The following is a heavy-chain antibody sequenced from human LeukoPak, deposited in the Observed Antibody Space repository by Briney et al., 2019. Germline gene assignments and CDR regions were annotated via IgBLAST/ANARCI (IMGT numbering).Heavy chain of an antibody. CDR2: ISAYNGNT. CDR1: GYTFTSYG. D-gene: IGHD2-2*01. V-gene: IGHV1-18*01. J-gene: IGHJ4*02. CDR3: ARDGGDIVVVPAAQDFDY. Sequence: ASVKVSCKASGYTFTSYGISWVRQAPGQGLEWMGWISAYNGNTNYARKLQGRVTMTTDTSTSTAYMELRSLRSDDTAVYYCARDGGDIVVVPAAQDFDYWGQGTLVTVSS.